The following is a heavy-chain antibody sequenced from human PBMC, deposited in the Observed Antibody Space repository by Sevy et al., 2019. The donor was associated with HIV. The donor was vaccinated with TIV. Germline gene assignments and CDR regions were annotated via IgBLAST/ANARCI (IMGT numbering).Heavy chain of an antibody. CDR3: ARDQSYYDFWSAIGGMDV. CDR2: INPNSGGT. CDR1: GYTFTGYY. V-gene: IGHV1-2*02. Sequence: ASVKVSCKASGYTFTGYYMHWVRQAPGQGLEWMGWINPNSGGTNYAQKVQGRVTMTRDTSISTAYMELSRLRSDDTAVYYCARDQSYYDFWSAIGGMDVWGQGTTVTVSS. J-gene: IGHJ6*02. D-gene: IGHD3-3*01.